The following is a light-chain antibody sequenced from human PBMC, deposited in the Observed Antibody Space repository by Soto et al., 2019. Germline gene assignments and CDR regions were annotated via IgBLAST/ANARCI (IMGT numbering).Light chain of an antibody. CDR3: QQYGSSRGLT. Sequence: EIVLTQSPGTLSLSPGERATLSCRASQSVSSSYLAWYQQKPGQAPRLLIYGASSRATGIPDRFSGSGSGTDFPLTIRRREPENFSGYSCQQYGSSRGLTFGGGTKVEIK. V-gene: IGKV3-20*01. J-gene: IGKJ4*01. CDR1: QSVSSSY. CDR2: GAS.